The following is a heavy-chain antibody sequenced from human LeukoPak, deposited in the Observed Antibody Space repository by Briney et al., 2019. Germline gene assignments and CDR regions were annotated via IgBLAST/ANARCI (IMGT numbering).Heavy chain of an antibody. J-gene: IGHJ4*02. V-gene: IGHV3-23*01. CDR2: SSSDDGT. CDR3: ARAPVTSCRGAFCYPFDL. D-gene: IGHD2-21*01. Sequence: GGSLRLSCAASGFTFSSYAMSWVRQVPGKGLEWVSTSSSDDGTYHADSVRGRFTIYRDNFRNTLYLQMNRLRVEDAALYYCARAPVTSCRGAFCYPFDLWGQGVLVTVSS. CDR1: GFTFSSYA.